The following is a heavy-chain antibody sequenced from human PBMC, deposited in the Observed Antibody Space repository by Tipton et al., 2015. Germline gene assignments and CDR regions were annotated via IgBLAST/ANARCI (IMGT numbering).Heavy chain of an antibody. D-gene: IGHD1/OR15-1a*01. CDR3: AKDSFTTDWYNDGYFDY. V-gene: IGHV3-23*01. CDR1: GFTFSSYA. Sequence: GSLRLSCAASGFTFSSYAMSWVRQAPGKGLEWVSAISGSGYSTYYADFVKGRFIISRDNSKNTLYLQMNSLRAEDTAVYYCAKDSFTTDWYNDGYFDYWGQGTLVTVSS. J-gene: IGHJ4*02. CDR2: ISGSGYST.